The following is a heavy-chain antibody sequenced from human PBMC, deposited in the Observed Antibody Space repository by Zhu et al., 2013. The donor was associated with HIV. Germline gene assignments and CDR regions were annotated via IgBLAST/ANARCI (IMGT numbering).Heavy chain of an antibody. J-gene: IGHJ3*02. V-gene: IGHV1-69*01. Sequence: QVQLVQSGAEVKKPGSSVKVSCKASGGTFSSYAISWVRQAPGQGLEWMGGIIPMFGTANYAQKFQGRVTITADESTSTAYMELSSLRSEDTAVYYCAGARVSGSYFKDVSDIWGQGTMVTVSS. CDR1: GGTFSSYA. CDR3: AGARVSGSYFKDVSDI. CDR2: IIPMFGTA. D-gene: IGHD1-26*01.